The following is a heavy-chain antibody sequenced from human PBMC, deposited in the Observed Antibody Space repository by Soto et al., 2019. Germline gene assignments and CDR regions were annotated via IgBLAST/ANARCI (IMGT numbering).Heavy chain of an antibody. Sequence: ASVKVSCKASGYTFTSYGISWVRQAPGQGLEWMGWISAYNGNTNYAQKLQGRVTMTTDTSTSTAYMELRSLRSDDTAVYYCARDQEGYGDYYYYSTDVWGQGTTVTVSS. CDR1: GYTFTSYG. CDR3: ARDQEGYGDYYYYSTDV. CDR2: ISAYNGNT. V-gene: IGHV1-18*01. J-gene: IGHJ6*02. D-gene: IGHD4-17*01.